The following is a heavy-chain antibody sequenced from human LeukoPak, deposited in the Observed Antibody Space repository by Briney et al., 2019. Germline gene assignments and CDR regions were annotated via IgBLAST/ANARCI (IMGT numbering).Heavy chain of an antibody. CDR1: GFPFSSYT. J-gene: IGHJ4*02. CDR3: ARSPDYGDLFDY. V-gene: IGHV3-23*01. D-gene: IGHD4-17*01. Sequence: SCKGSGFPFSSYTLHWVRQAPGKGLEXVSAISGSGGSTYYADSVKGRFTISRDNSKNTLYLQMNSLRAEDTAVYYCARSPDYGDLFDYWGQGTLVTVSS. CDR2: ISGSGGST.